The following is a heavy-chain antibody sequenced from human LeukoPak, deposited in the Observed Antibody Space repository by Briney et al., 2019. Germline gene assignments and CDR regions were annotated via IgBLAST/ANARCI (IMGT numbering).Heavy chain of an antibody. D-gene: IGHD3-10*01. CDR2: IYYSGST. J-gene: IGHJ4*02. V-gene: IGHV4-39*01. CDR1: GGSISSYY. Sequence: SETLSLTCTVSGGSISSYYWGWIRQPPGKGLEWIGSIYYSGSTYYNPSLKSRVTISVDTSKNQFSLKLSSVTAADTAVYYCARHSFPYYYGSGSHQGGFDYWGQGTLVTVSS. CDR3: ARHSFPYYYGSGSHQGGFDY.